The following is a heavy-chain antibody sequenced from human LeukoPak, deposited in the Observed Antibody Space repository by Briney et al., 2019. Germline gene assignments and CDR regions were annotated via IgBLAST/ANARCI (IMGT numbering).Heavy chain of an antibody. Sequence: ASVKVSCKASGGTFSSYAISWVRQAPGQGLEWMGWINPNSGGTNYAQKFQGRVTMTRDTSISTAYMGLSRLRSDDTAVYYCASYSGSSGYYYWFDPWGQGTLVTVSS. CDR2: INPNSGGT. V-gene: IGHV1-2*02. CDR1: GGTFSSYA. D-gene: IGHD3-22*01. CDR3: ASYSGSSGYYYWFDP. J-gene: IGHJ5*02.